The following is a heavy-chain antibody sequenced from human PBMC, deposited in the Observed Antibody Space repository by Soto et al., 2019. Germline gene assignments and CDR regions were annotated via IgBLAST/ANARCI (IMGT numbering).Heavy chain of an antibody. CDR1: GFTFSSYA. D-gene: IGHD3-22*01. CDR2: ISYDGSNK. V-gene: IGHV3-30*14. J-gene: IGHJ4*02. CDR3: VKDRYYYDSSAYRSAY. Sequence: GGSLRLSCAASGFTFSSYAMHWVRQAPGKGLEWVAVISYDGSNKYYAGSVKGRFTISRDNSKNTLYLQMSSLRAEDTAVYYCVKDRYYYDSSAYRSAYWGQGTLVTVSS.